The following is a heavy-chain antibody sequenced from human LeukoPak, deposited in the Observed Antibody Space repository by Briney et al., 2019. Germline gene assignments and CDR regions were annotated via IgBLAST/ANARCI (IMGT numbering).Heavy chain of an antibody. CDR2: INPSADST. J-gene: IGHJ3*02. Sequence: ASVKVSCKASGYTFTRYYMHWVRQAPGQGLEWMGVINPSADSTSYTQKFQGRVSMTRDTSTSTVYMDLSSLRSEDTAVYYCAGGRDGYNRDAFDIWGQGTVVTVSS. V-gene: IGHV1-46*01. D-gene: IGHD5-24*01. CDR1: GYTFTRYY. CDR3: AGGRDGYNRDAFDI.